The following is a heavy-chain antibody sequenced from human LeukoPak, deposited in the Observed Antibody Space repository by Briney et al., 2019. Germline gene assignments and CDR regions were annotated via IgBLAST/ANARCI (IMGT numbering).Heavy chain of an antibody. V-gene: IGHV3-53*01. J-gene: IGHJ4*02. CDR1: GFIVSSKY. CDR2: IYSGGST. CDR3: ARAGPIDY. Sequence: GGSLRLSCAASGFIVSSKYMSWVRQAPGKGLEWVSVIYSGGSTYYAASVEGRFTISRDDSKNTVYLQMNSLRVEDTAVHYCARAGPIDYWGQGTLVTVSS.